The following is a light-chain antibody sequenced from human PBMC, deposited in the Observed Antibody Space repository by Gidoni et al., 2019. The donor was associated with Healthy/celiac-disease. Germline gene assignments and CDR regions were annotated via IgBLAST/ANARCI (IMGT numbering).Light chain of an antibody. CDR3: QQYNNWPPWT. J-gene: IGKJ1*01. Sequence: EIVITHAPDDLSVSPGERATLSCMASQSVSSNLAWYQQKPGQAPRLLIYGASTRATGLPARVSGSGSGTEFTLTISSLQSEDFAVYYCQQYNNWPPWTFGQGTKVEIK. CDR2: GAS. V-gene: IGKV3D-15*01. CDR1: QSVSSN.